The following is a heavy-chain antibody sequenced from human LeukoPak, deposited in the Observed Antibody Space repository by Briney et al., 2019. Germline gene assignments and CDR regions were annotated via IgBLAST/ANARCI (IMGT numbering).Heavy chain of an antibody. Sequence: GGSLRLSCAASGFTVSNNYMNWVRQAPGKGLEWVSVIYGGGNTFYADSVKGRFTIFRDNAKNTLFLQMNSLRAEDTAVYYCTRGNVLTGKYMVHWGQGTLVTVSS. D-gene: IGHD3-9*01. CDR2: IYGGGNT. J-gene: IGHJ1*01. V-gene: IGHV3-53*01. CDR1: GFTVSNNY. CDR3: TRGNVLTGKYMVH.